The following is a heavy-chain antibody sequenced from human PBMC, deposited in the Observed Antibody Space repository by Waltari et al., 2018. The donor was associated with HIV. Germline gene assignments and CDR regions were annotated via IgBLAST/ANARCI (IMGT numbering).Heavy chain of an antibody. CDR1: GGTFSSYA. J-gene: IGHJ4*02. Sequence: QVQLVQSGAEVKKPGSSVKVSCKASGGTFSSYAISRVPQAAGQGLEGMGGIIPILGTANYSQKFQGRVTITADESTSTAYMELSSLRSEDTAVYYCARDDWNYDSSGRYDYWGQGTLVTVSS. D-gene: IGHD3-22*01. CDR2: IIPILGTA. CDR3: ARDDWNYDSSGRYDY. V-gene: IGHV1-69*12.